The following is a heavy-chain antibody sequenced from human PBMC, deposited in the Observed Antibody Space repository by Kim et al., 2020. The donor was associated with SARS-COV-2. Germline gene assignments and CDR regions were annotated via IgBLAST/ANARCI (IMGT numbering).Heavy chain of an antibody. J-gene: IGHJ4*02. Sequence: VKVRFTISRDTAKNSLYLQMNSLRAEDTAVYYCARDWSYYDSSGLGLEDYWGQGTLVTVSS. V-gene: IGHV3-11*06. CDR3: ARDWSYYDSSGLGLEDY. D-gene: IGHD3-22*01.